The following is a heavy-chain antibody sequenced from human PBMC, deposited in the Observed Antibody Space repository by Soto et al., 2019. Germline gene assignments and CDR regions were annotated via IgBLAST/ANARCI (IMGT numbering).Heavy chain of an antibody. CDR1: GFSLSTSGVG. CDR2: IYWDDDK. J-gene: IGHJ3*02. D-gene: IGHD2-21*02. Sequence: QITLKESGPTLVKPTQTLTLTCTFSGFSLSTSGVGVGWIRQPPGKALEWLALIYWDDDKRYSPSLKSRLTITQDTSKNQVVLTMTNMAPVDTATYYCARRQGGDCCIDAFDIWGQGTMVTVSS. CDR3: ARRQGGDCCIDAFDI. V-gene: IGHV2-5*02.